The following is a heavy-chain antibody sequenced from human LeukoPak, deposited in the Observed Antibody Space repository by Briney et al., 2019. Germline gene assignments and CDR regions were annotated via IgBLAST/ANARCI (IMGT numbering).Heavy chain of an antibody. D-gene: IGHD6-6*01. CDR2: INHSGST. CDR3: ARDGSSSESY. J-gene: IGHJ4*02. CDR1: GGSFSGYY. Sequence: SETLSLTCAVYGGSFSGYYWSWIRQPPGKGLEWIGKINHSGSTNYNPSLKSRVTISVDTSKNQSSLKLSSVTAADTAVYYCARDGSSSESYWGQGTLVTVSS. V-gene: IGHV4-34*01.